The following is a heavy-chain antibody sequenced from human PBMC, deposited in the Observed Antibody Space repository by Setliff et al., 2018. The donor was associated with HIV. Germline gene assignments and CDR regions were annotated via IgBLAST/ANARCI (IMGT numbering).Heavy chain of an antibody. CDR1: GYTFTSHY. Sequence: ASVKVSCKASGYTFTSHYIHWVRQATGHGLEWMGWINPYSGNTGYAQKFQGRVTMTRETSTSTAYLELSNLRAEDTAVYYCVRGIYDSSGFWYPHGDSWGQGTLVTVSS. D-gene: IGHD3-22*01. V-gene: IGHV1-8*01. CDR2: INPYSGNT. CDR3: VRGIYDSSGFWYPHGDS. J-gene: IGHJ5*01.